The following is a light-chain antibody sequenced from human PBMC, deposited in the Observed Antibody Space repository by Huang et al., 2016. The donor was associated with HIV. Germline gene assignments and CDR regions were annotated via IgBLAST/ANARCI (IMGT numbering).Light chain of an antibody. CDR1: QSVSSN. Sequence: EIVMTQSPATLSVSPGERATLSCRASQSVSSNLAWYQQKPGQAPRLLIYGASTRATGIPARFRGSGSGTEFNLTISSLQSEDFAVYYCQQYNNWPPEYTFGQGTKLEIK. J-gene: IGKJ2*01. V-gene: IGKV3-15*01. CDR3: QQYNNWPPEYT. CDR2: GAS.